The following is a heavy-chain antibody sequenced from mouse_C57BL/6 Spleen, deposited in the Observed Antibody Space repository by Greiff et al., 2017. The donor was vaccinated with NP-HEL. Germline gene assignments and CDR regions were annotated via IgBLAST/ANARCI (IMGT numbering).Heavy chain of an antibody. CDR2: ISSGSSTI. Sequence: EVMLVESGGGLVKPGGSLKLSCAASGFTFSDYGMHWVRQAPEKGLEWVAYISSGSSTIYYADTVKGRFTISRDNAKNTLFLQMSSLRSEDTAMYYCAGIHYYGSSDYFDVWGTGTTVSVAA. V-gene: IGHV5-17*01. CDR1: GFTFSDYG. D-gene: IGHD1-1*01. J-gene: IGHJ1*03. CDR3: AGIHYYGSSDYFDV.